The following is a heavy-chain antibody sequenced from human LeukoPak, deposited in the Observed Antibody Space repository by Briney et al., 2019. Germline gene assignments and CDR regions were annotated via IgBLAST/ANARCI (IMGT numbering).Heavy chain of an antibody. CDR3: ARGYYDSSGYYYFDY. J-gene: IGHJ4*02. V-gene: IGHV4-59*01. D-gene: IGHD3-22*01. CDR2: SYYSGST. Sequence: TSETLSLTCTVSGGSIRSYYWSWIRQPPGKGLEWIAYSYYSGSTNYNPSLKSRVTISVDTSKNQFSLKLSSVTAADTAVYYCARGYYDSSGYYYFDYWGQGTLVTVSS. CDR1: GGSIRSYY.